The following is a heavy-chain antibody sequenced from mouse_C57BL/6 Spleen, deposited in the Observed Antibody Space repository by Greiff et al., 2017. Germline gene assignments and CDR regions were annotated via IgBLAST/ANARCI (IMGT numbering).Heavy chain of an antibody. Sequence: QVQLQQPGAELVRPGSSVKLSCKASGYTFTSYWMDWVKQRPGQGLEWIGNIYPSDSETHYNQKFKDKATLTVDKSSSTAYMQLSSLTSEDSAVYYCARTGGYDGGDYWGQGTTLTVSS. CDR1: GYTFTSYW. J-gene: IGHJ2*01. D-gene: IGHD2-2*01. V-gene: IGHV1-61*01. CDR3: ARTGGYDGGDY. CDR2: IYPSDSET.